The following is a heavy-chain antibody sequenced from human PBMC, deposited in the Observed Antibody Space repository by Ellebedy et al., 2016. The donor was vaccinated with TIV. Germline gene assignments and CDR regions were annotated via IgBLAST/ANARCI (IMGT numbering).Heavy chain of an antibody. Sequence: SETLSLTCTVSGGSISSYYWSWIRQPPGKGLEWIGYIYYSGSTNYNPSLKSRVTISVDTSKNQFSLKLSSVTAADTAVYYCARTQRGYSYGGDPDNYYYGMDVWGQGTTVTVSS. J-gene: IGHJ6*02. CDR3: ARTQRGYSYGGDPDNYYYGMDV. D-gene: IGHD5-18*01. V-gene: IGHV4-59*08. CDR2: IYYSGST. CDR1: GGSISSYY.